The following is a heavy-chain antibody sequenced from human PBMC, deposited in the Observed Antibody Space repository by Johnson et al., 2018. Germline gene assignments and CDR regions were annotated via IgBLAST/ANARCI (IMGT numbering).Heavy chain of an antibody. J-gene: IGHJ3*01. CDR3: TRGLSMT. CDR2: VSRSGGTT. CDR1: GFTFNNYA. V-gene: IGHV3-23*04. Sequence: VQLVQSGGGLVQPGGSLRLSCVSSGFTFNNYAMNWVRQTPGRGLQWVASVSRSGGTTYYADSVKGRFTIPRDNSNNTLLLQKSSLRADDTAVYYCTRGLSMTWGQGTMVTVSS.